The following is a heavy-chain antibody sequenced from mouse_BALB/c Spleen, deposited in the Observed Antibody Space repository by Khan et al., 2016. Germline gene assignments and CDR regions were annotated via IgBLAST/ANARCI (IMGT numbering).Heavy chain of an antibody. CDR3: ARFEGRGAMDY. J-gene: IGHJ4*01. CDR1: GFNIKDTY. Sequence: VQLQQSGAELVKPGASVKLSCTASGFNIKDTYMHWVKQRPEQGLEWIGRIDPANGNTKYDPKFQGKATITADTSSNTAYLQLSSLTSEDTAVYYCARFEGRGAMDYWGQGASVTVSS. CDR2: IDPANGNT. D-gene: IGHD3-3*01. V-gene: IGHV14-3*02.